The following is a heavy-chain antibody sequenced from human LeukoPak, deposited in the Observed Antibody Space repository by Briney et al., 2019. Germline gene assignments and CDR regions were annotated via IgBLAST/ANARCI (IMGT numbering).Heavy chain of an antibody. CDR1: GFTFSSYG. CDR2: ISYDGSNK. CDR3: GKDGMVRGGSHFDY. V-gene: IGHV3-30*18. Sequence: PGGSLRLSCAASGFTFSSYGMHWVRQAPGKGLEWVAVISYDGSNKYYADSVKGRFTISRDNSKNTLYLQMNSLRAEDTAVYYCGKDGMVRGGSHFDYWGQGTLVTVSS. J-gene: IGHJ4*02. D-gene: IGHD3-10*01.